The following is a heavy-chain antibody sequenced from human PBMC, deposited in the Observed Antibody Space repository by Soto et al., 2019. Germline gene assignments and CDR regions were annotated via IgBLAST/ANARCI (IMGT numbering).Heavy chain of an antibody. CDR1: GYAFTTYD. CDR3: ARGGYCISATCYGYGLDV. Sequence: ASVKVSCKASGYAFTTYDINWVRHTTGQGLEWMGWMNPNSGNAGSAQKFQGRVTMTRNSSTSTAYMELSSLRSEDTAVYYCARGGYCISATCYGYGLDVWGQGTTVTVSS. J-gene: IGHJ6*02. D-gene: IGHD2-2*01. CDR2: MNPNSGNA. V-gene: IGHV1-8*02.